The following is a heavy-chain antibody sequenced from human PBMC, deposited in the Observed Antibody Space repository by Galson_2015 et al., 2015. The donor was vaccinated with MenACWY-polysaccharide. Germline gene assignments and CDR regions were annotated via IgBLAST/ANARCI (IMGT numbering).Heavy chain of an antibody. V-gene: IGHV1-2*02. CDR2: INPNSGGT. J-gene: IGHJ5*02. Sequence: SVKVSCKASGYTFTGYYMHWVRQAPGQGLEWMGWINPNSGGTNYAQKFQGRVTMTRDTSISTAYMELSRLRSDDTAVYYCARDHSQQWLVSPPVNWFDPWGQGTLVTVSS. CDR3: ARDHSQQWLVSPPVNWFDP. CDR1: GYTFTGYY. D-gene: IGHD6-19*01.